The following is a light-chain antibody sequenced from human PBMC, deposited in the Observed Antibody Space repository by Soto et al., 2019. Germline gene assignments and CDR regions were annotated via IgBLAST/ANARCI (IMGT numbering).Light chain of an antibody. CDR1: QSITTY. J-gene: IGKJ4*01. CDR3: QQAHSTPVT. Sequence: DIQMTQSPSSLSASVGDSVTITCRASQSITTYLNWYQQKPGQAPNLLIYTTSTLRSGVPSRFVGSGSGTDFTLTISGLRPEDFATYFCQQAHSTPVTFGGGTKLEI. V-gene: IGKV1-39*01. CDR2: TTS.